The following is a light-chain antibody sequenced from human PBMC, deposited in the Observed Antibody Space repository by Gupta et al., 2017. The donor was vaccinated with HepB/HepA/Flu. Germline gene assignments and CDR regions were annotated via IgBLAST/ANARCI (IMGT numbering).Light chain of an antibody. V-gene: IGLV2-11*01. Sequence: QSALTQPRSVSGSPGQSVTISCIGTHDDVGGYNYVSWYQQHPGKAPKLMTYDVNKRPSGVPDRFSGSKSGDTASLTISRLQAEDEADYFCCSYAGNSVVFGGGTKLTVL. CDR1: HDDVGGYNY. CDR3: CSYAGNSVV. J-gene: IGLJ2*01. CDR2: DVN.